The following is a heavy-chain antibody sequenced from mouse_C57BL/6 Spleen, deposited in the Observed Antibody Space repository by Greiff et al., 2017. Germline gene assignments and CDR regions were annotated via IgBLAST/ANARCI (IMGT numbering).Heavy chain of an antibody. J-gene: IGHJ4*01. V-gene: IGHV1-26*01. CDR2: INPNNGGT. CDR1: GYTFTDYY. CDR3: ARRGELDY. Sequence: VQLQQSGPELVKPGASVKISCKASGYTFTDYYMNWVKQSHGKSLEWIGDINPNNGGTSYNQKFKGKATLTVDKSSSTAYMELRSLTSEDSAVYYCARRGELDYWGQGTSVTVSS.